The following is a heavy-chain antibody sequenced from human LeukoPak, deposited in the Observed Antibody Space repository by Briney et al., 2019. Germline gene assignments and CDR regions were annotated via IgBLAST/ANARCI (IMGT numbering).Heavy chain of an antibody. D-gene: IGHD3-10*01. CDR2: TYYRSKWYN. J-gene: IGHJ5*02. Sequence: SQTLSLTCAISGDSVSSSSAARNWIRQSPSRGLEWLGRTYYRSKWYNDYAVSVKSRITINPDTSKNQFSLQLNSVTPEDTAVYYCARGVLPPFDPWGQGTLVTVSS. V-gene: IGHV6-1*01. CDR1: GDSVSSSSAA. CDR3: ARGVLPPFDP.